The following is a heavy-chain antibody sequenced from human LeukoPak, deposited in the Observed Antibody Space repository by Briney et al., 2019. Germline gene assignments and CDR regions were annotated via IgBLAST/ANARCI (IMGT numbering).Heavy chain of an antibody. Sequence: ASVKVSCKASGYTFTGYYMHWVRQAPGQGLEWMGWINPNSGGTNYAQKFQGRVTMTRDTSISTAYMELSRLRSDDTAVYYCAREGGQQLVWSAFDIWGQGTMVTVSS. V-gene: IGHV1-2*02. CDR2: INPNSGGT. CDR1: GYTFTGYY. J-gene: IGHJ3*02. D-gene: IGHD6-13*01. CDR3: AREGGQQLVWSAFDI.